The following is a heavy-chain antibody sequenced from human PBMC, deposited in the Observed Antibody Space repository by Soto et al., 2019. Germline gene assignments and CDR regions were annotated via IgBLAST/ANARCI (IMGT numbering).Heavy chain of an antibody. V-gene: IGHV1-2*02. D-gene: IGHD6-13*01. Sequence: ASVKVSCKASGYTFTGYYMHWVRQAPGQGLEWMGWINPNSGGTNYAQKFQGRVTMTRDTSISTAYMELSRLRSDDTAVYYCARGPQYSSSWDNWFDPWGQGTLITFYS. J-gene: IGHJ5*02. CDR3: ARGPQYSSSWDNWFDP. CDR1: GYTFTGYY. CDR2: INPNSGGT.